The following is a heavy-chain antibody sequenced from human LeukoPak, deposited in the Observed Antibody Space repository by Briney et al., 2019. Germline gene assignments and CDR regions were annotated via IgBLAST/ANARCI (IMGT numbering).Heavy chain of an antibody. CDR3: ARAAAPYYDFWSGYYTKLDY. Sequence: SVKVSCKASGGTFSSYAISWVRQAPGQGLEWMGGIIPIFGTANYAQKFQGRVTITADESTSTAHMELSSLRSEDTAVYYCARAAAPYYDFWSGYYTKLDYWGQGTLVTVSS. J-gene: IGHJ4*02. CDR1: GGTFSSYA. D-gene: IGHD3-3*01. V-gene: IGHV1-69*13. CDR2: IIPIFGTA.